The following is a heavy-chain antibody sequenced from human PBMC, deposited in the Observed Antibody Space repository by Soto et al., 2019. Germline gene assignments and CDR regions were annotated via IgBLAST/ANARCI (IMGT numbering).Heavy chain of an antibody. Sequence: GGSLRLSCAASGFTFSSYAMDWVRQAPGKGLEWVSGITGSGSSTYYADSVKGRFTISRGNSKKTLYLQMDSLRAEDTAVYYCAKIDERGLLGYCSGGSCHLFDYWGQGTLVTVSS. CDR2: ITGSGSST. J-gene: IGHJ4*02. CDR1: GFTFSSYA. D-gene: IGHD2-15*01. CDR3: AKIDERGLLGYCSGGSCHLFDY. V-gene: IGHV3-23*01.